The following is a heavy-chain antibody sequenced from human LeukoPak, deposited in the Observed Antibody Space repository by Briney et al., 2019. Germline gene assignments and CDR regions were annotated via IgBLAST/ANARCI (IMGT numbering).Heavy chain of an antibody. CDR2: IWHDGSSK. J-gene: IGHJ4*02. Sequence: PGRSLRLSCAASGFTFSNYGMHWVRQAPGKGLEWVAVIWHDGSSKYSADSVKGRFTISRDNAKNSLYLQMNSLRAEDTAVYYCAREAYCGGDCYPFDYWGQGTLVTVSP. CDR1: GFTFSNYG. D-gene: IGHD2-21*01. V-gene: IGHV3-33*01. CDR3: AREAYCGGDCYPFDY.